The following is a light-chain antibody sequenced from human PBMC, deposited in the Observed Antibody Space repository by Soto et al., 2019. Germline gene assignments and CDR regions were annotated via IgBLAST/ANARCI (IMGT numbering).Light chain of an antibody. CDR2: GTS. Sequence: DIVMTQSPVTRSVSPGERATLSCRASQNISRSLAWYQQKPGKGPSLLIYGTSTTAGGVPARFIGGGSGTDLTLTISRLEPEDFAGYYWQHNGSSGTVGQGTKV. V-gene: IGKV3-15*01. CDR1: QNISRS. CDR3: QHNGSSGT. J-gene: IGKJ1*01.